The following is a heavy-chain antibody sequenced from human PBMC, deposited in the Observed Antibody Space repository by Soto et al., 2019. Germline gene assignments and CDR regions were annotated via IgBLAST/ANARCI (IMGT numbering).Heavy chain of an antibody. CDR3: TTRMMLAAAGSAVGAFDI. CDR1: GFTFSNAW. V-gene: IGHV3-15*07. D-gene: IGHD6-13*01. Sequence: NPGGSLRLSCAASGFTFSNAWMNWVRQAPGKGLEWVGRIKSKTDGGTTDYAAPVKGRFTISRDDSKNTLYLQMNSLKTEDTAVFYCTTRMMLAAAGSAVGAFDIWGQGTMVTVS. J-gene: IGHJ3*02. CDR2: IKSKTDGGTT.